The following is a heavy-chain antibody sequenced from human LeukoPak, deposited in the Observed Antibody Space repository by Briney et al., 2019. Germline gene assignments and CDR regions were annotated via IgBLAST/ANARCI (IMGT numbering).Heavy chain of an antibody. CDR2: MNPTSGTT. CDR3: ARGQFELLDAFYT. CDR1: GYTFTSYY. Sequence: ASVKVSCNASGYTFTSYYINCVRQATGQGLEGRGWMNPTSGTTGYAQKFKGRVTITRKPSTSTAYMELSSLRSEDTAVYYCARGQFELLDAFYTWGQGTMVTVSS. J-gene: IGHJ3*02. D-gene: IGHD2-15*01. V-gene: IGHV1-8*03.